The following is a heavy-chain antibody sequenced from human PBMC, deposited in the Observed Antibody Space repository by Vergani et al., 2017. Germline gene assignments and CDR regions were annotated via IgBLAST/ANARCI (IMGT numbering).Heavy chain of an antibody. D-gene: IGHD2-15*01. Sequence: QIQLVQSRSEMVKPGASVKVSCQASGYSFTNYDFTWVRQAPGQGLEWMGWISSTTGDTIYAEKFQGRGTMTTDTSTSTAYLELRSLRSDDTALYYCARRVVAGRNSLRHLDYWGQGTLVTVSS. CDR2: ISSTTGDT. CDR1: GYSFTNYD. J-gene: IGHJ4*02. V-gene: IGHV1-18*01. CDR3: ARRVVAGRNSLRHLDY.